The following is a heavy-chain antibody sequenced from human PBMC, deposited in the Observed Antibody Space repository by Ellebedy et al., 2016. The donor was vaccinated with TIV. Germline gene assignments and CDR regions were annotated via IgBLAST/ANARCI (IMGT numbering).Heavy chain of an antibody. D-gene: IGHD1-26*01. Sequence: PGGSLRLSCTASGFTSGDYAMSWVRQAPGKGLEWVGFIRSKAYGGTTEYAASVKGRFTISRDDSKNIAYLQMNSLKTEDTAVYYCTPLWSYATGDYWGQGTLVTVSS. J-gene: IGHJ4*02. V-gene: IGHV3-49*04. CDR3: TPLWSYATGDY. CDR2: IRSKAYGGTT. CDR1: GFTSGDYA.